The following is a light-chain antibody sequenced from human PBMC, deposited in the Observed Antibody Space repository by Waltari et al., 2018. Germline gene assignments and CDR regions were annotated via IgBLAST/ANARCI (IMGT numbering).Light chain of an antibody. Sequence: QSVLTQPPSVSAPPGQKVTISCSGSSSNIGNNYVSWYQHLPGTAPKLLIYENNKRPSGIPDRFSGSKSGASATLGITGLQTGDEADFYCGTWDSSLSRGVFGGGTKLTVL. V-gene: IGLV1-51*02. CDR2: ENN. CDR3: GTWDSSLSRGV. J-gene: IGLJ3*02. CDR1: SSNIGNNY.